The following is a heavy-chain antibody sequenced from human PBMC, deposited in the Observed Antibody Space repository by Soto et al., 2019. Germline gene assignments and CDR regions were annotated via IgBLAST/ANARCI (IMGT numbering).Heavy chain of an antibody. J-gene: IGHJ3*02. CDR2: ISTSGSYI. Sequence: EVQLVEAGGGLVKHEESLRLSCAASGFSFSSYNMKWVRQAPGKGLEWVSSISTSGSYIFYAGSVRGRFPIVRDDAKNSLHLQMNSLRVEDTAVYYCATIGDRDGFDIWGHGTTVIVSS. CDR3: ATIGDRDGFDI. V-gene: IGHV3-21*06. D-gene: IGHD4-17*01. CDR1: GFSFSSYN.